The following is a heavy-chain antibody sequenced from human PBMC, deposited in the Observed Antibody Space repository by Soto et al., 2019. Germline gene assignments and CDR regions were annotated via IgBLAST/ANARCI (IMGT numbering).Heavy chain of an antibody. J-gene: IGHJ6*02. V-gene: IGHV3-11*01. Sequence: QVQLVESVGGLVKPGGSLRLSCAACGFSFSDYYMSWIRQAPGKGLEWVSYISSSGSTVYYADSVKGRFTISRDNAKNSLYLQMNSLRAEDTAVSYCARPVTIFDYYGRDVWAQGTTVTVAS. D-gene: IGHD3-3*01. CDR1: GFSFSDYY. CDR2: ISSSGSTV. CDR3: ARPVTIFDYYGRDV.